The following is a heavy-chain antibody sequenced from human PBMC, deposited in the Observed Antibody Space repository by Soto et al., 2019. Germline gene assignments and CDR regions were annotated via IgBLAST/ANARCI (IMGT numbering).Heavy chain of an antibody. J-gene: IGHJ4*02. Sequence: TLSIPCSVSRGSISTVGDYWTWIRQPPGKGLEWIGSIYHTGSTYYSKSLRSRLTMSVDTSKSQFSLRLSSVTAADTAVYYCARATGTLRSRNCDYWGQGSLVTVSS. CDR1: RGSISTVGDY. V-gene: IGHV4-31*03. D-gene: IGHD1-1*01. CDR2: IYHTGST. CDR3: ARATGTLRSRNCDY.